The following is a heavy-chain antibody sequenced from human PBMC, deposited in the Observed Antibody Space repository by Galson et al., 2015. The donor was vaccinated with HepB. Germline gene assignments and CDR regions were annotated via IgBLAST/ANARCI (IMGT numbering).Heavy chain of an antibody. Sequence: SVTVSCKASGYTFTGYYMHWVRQAPGQGLEWMGRINPNSGGTNYAQKFQGRVTMTRDTSISTAYMELGSLRSDDTAVYYCARDPDVDTAMAYPEDWYFDLWGRGTLVTVSS. J-gene: IGHJ2*01. CDR3: ARDPDVDTAMAYPEDWYFDL. CDR1: GYTFTGYY. D-gene: IGHD5-18*01. V-gene: IGHV1-2*06. CDR2: INPNSGGT.